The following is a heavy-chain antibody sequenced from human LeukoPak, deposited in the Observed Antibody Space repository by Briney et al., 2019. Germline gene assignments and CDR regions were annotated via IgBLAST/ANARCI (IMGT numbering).Heavy chain of an antibody. CDR3: ARERATMVRDPEDYYYYYMDV. CDR1: GGSISSGSYY. J-gene: IGHJ6*03. Sequence: SETLSLTCTVSGGSISSGSYYWSWIRQPAGKGLEWIGRIYTSGSTNYNTSLKSRVTIAVDTSKNQFSLKLSSVTAADTAVYYCARERATMVRDPEDYYYYYMDVWGKGTTVTISS. V-gene: IGHV4-61*02. D-gene: IGHD3-10*01. CDR2: IYTSGST.